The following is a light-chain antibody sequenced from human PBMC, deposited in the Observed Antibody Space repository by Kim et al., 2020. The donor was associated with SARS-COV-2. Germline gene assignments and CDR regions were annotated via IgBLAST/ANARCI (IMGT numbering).Light chain of an antibody. CDR2: LYSDGRH. Sequence: PVKLNCILSKRHSNCASAVLQQRPGRGPGYLMMLYSDGRHTKGDGIPDRFSGSTSGSEYSLTISSLQSEDEADYYCQTWGSGIGVFGGGTKLTVL. CDR3: QTWGSGIGV. J-gene: IGLJ2*01. CDR1: KRHSNCA. V-gene: IGLV4-69*01.